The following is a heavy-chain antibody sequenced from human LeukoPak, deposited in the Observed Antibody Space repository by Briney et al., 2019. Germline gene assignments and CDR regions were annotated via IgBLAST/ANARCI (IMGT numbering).Heavy chain of an antibody. D-gene: IGHD1-26*01. V-gene: IGHV3-11*01. J-gene: IGHJ4*02. Sequence: GGSLRLSCAASGFTFSDYYMSWIRQAPGKGLEWVSYISSSGSTIYYADSVKGRFTISRDNAKNSLYLQMNSLRAEDTAVYYCTRAKWEPEAHNFDYWGQGTLVTVSS. CDR2: ISSSGSTI. CDR1: GFTFSDYY. CDR3: TRAKWEPEAHNFDY.